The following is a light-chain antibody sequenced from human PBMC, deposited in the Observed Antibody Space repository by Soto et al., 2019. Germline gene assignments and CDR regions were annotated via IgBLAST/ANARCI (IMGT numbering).Light chain of an antibody. CDR2: GAS. CDR1: QSVRSN. V-gene: IGKV3-15*01. J-gene: IGKJ4*01. CDR3: QQYSEWSLT. Sequence: EIVMTQSPATLSVSPGERATLSCWASQSVRSNLAWYQQKPGQGPRLLIYGASTRATGIPGRFSGSGSGTEFTLTITNLQSEDFAVYNCQQYSEWSLTFGGGTKVEIK.